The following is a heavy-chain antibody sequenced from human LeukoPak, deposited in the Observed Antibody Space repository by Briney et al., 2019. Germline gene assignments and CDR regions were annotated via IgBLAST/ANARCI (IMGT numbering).Heavy chain of an antibody. V-gene: IGHV3-33*06. CDR3: AKVVQYTASTGTGLDY. Sequence: GGSLRLSCAASGFIFSNYGMHWVRQAPGKGLDWVAVIWYDGSYKYYADSVKGRFTISRDNSKNTLYLQMNSLRAEDTAIYYCAKVVQYTASTGTGLDYCGQGTLVTVSS. CDR2: IWYDGSYK. D-gene: IGHD6-13*01. J-gene: IGHJ4*02. CDR1: GFIFSNYG.